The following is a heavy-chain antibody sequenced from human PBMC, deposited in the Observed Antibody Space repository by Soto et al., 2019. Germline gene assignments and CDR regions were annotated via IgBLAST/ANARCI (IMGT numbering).Heavy chain of an antibody. CDR3: ARAAADPYYYYGMDV. D-gene: IGHD6-13*01. Sequence: GGSLRLSCAASGFIFSSYDMHWVRQATGKGLEWVSGIGPAGDPYYPGSVKGRFTISRQNAKNSLYLQMDSLRAGDTAVYYCARAAADPYYYYGMDVWGQGTTVTVSS. V-gene: IGHV3-13*05. J-gene: IGHJ6*02. CDR2: IGPAGDP. CDR1: GFIFSSYD.